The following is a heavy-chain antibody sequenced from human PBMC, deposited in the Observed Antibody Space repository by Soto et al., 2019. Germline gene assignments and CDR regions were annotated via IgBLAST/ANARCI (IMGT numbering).Heavy chain of an antibody. D-gene: IGHD6-19*01. CDR3: ARAGDSSGPVALGY. J-gene: IGHJ4*02. CDR1: GGSISSGGSS. CDR2: IYHSGST. V-gene: IGHV4-30-2*01. Sequence: SETLSLTCAVSGGSISSGGSSWSWIRQPPGKGLEWIGYIYHSGSTYYNPSLKSRVTISVDRSKNQFSLKLSSVTAADTAVYFCARAGDSSGPVALGYWGQGTLVTVSS.